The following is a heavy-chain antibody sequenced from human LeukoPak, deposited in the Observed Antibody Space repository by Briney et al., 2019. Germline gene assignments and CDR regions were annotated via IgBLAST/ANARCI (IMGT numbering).Heavy chain of an antibody. V-gene: IGHV3-21*01. CDR2: ISSSSYI. Sequence: GGSLRLSCAASGFTFSSYSMNWVRQAPGKGLEWVSSISSSSYIYYADSVKGRFTISRDNAKNSLYLQMNSLRAEDTAVYYCARVMVRGTVDPFDYWGQGTLVTVSS. J-gene: IGHJ4*02. CDR1: GFTFSSYS. CDR3: ARVMVRGTVDPFDY. D-gene: IGHD1-26*01.